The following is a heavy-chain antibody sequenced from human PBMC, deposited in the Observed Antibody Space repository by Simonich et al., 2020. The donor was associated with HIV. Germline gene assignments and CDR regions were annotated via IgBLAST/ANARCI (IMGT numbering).Heavy chain of an antibody. J-gene: IGHJ6*02. CDR1: GYTLTELS. CDR3: ATDGGGDSSSWYSLSNYFDMDV. CDR2: CDPEDGET. Sequence: QVQLVQSGAEVKKPGASVKVSCKVSGYTLTELSMHWVRQAPGKGLEWMGGCDPEDGETNYAQKVQGRVTMTEDTSTDTAYMELSSLRSEDTAVYYCATDGGGDSSSWYSLSNYFDMDVWGQGTTVIVSS. V-gene: IGHV1-24*01. D-gene: IGHD6-13*01.